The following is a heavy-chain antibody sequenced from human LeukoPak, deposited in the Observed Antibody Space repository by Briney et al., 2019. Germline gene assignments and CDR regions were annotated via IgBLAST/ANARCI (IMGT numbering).Heavy chain of an antibody. CDR3: ARDRDWNSGFDY. V-gene: IGHV3-9*01. D-gene: IGHD1-7*01. Sequence: GGSLRLSCAASGFNFDDYAMHWVRQAPGKGLEWVSGITWNSDSIGYADSVKGRFTISRDNAKNSLYLQMNSLRAEDTAIYYCARDRDWNSGFDYWGQGTLVTVSS. CDR2: ITWNSDSI. CDR1: GFNFDDYA. J-gene: IGHJ4*02.